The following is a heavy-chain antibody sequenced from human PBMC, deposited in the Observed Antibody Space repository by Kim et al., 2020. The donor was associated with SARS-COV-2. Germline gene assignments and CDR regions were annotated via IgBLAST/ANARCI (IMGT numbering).Heavy chain of an antibody. CDR3: AKCGTTGYTYGEYYFGMGL. Sequence: GGSLRLSCAASGFTFDDYSMHWVRQAPGKGLEWVSLINWDGTITYYADSVKGRFTISRDNGKNSLYLQMNSLRIDDTAWYYCAKCGTTGYTYGEYYFGMGLWGQGTTVTVSS. CDR2: INWDGTIT. D-gene: IGHD3-9*01. CDR1: GFTFDDYS. J-gene: IGHJ6*02. V-gene: IGHV3-43*01.